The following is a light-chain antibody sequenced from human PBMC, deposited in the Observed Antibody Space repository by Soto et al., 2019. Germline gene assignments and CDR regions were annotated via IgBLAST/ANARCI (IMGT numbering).Light chain of an antibody. J-gene: IGKJ1*01. Sequence: DIQMTQSPSSLSASVGDRVTITCRASQGINNYLAWYQQRPGKVPRLLIYAASTLQSGVPSRFSGSVSGTDFTLTIISLEPEDVATSYCQKYDNSPWTFGQGTKVDIK. V-gene: IGKV1-27*01. CDR3: QKYDNSPWT. CDR2: AAS. CDR1: QGINNY.